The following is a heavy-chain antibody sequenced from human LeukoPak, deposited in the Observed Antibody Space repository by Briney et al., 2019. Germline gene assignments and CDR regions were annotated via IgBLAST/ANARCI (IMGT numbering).Heavy chain of an antibody. J-gene: IGHJ4*02. D-gene: IGHD4-17*01. Sequence: QPGGSLRLSCAASGFTFSTYWMSWVRQAPVKGLEWVANIKQDGSEKYYVDSVKGRFTISRDNAKKSLFLQMNSLRAEDTAVYYCARLDYGRIGYWGQGTLVTVSS. CDR3: ARLDYGRIGY. V-gene: IGHV3-7*01. CDR2: IKQDGSEK. CDR1: GFTFSTYW.